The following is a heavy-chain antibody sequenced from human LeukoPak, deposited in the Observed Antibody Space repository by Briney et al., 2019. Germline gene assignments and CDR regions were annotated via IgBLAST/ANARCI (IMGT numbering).Heavy chain of an antibody. Sequence: GASVTVSCKASGGTFSSYAISWVRQAPGQGLEWMGGIIPIFGTVNYAQKFQGRVTITADESTSTAYMELSSLRSEDTAVYYCARDGRGYSYGTKYWGQGTLVTVSS. CDR1: GGTFSSYA. D-gene: IGHD5-18*01. CDR2: IIPIFGTV. CDR3: ARDGRGYSYGTKY. V-gene: IGHV1-69*13. J-gene: IGHJ4*02.